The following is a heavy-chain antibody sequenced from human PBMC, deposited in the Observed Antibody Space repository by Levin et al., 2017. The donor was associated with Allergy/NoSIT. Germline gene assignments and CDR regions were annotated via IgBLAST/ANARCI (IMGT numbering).Heavy chain of an antibody. V-gene: IGHV4-61*02. CDR1: GDSISRGFYY. CDR2: IYVTGTT. CDR3: ARDLDDFGSYRPYCCRDV. D-gene: IGHD2-15*01. Sequence: SETLSLTCSVSGDSISRGFYYWSWIRQPAGAGLEWIGRIYVTGTTTYSPSLKSRVTISLDRSKDQVSLKMTSVTAADTAVYYCARDLDDFGSYRPYCCRDVWGKGTTVTVSS. J-gene: IGHJ6*04.